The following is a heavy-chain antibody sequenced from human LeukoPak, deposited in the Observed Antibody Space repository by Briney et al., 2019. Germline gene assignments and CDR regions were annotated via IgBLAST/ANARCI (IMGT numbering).Heavy chain of an antibody. Sequence: SETLSLTCTVSGGSISSYYWSWIRQPPGKGLEWIGYIYYSGSTNYNPSLKSRVAISVDTSKNQFSLKLSSVTAADTAAYYCARDRRVAGIPGHFDYWGQGTLVTVSS. CDR2: IYYSGST. V-gene: IGHV4-59*01. J-gene: IGHJ4*02. D-gene: IGHD6-19*01. CDR3: ARDRRVAGIPGHFDY. CDR1: GGSISSYY.